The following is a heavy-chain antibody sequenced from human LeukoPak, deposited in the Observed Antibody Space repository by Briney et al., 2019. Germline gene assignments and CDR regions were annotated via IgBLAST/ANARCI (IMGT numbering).Heavy chain of an antibody. CDR1: GFTFSSYW. CDR2: IYSGGST. Sequence: GGSLRLSCVASGFTFSSYWMHWVRQAPGKGLEWVSVIYSGGSTYYADSVKGRFTISRDNSKNTLYLQMNSLRAEDTAVYYCVKWYPPEMWDWGQGTLVTVSS. D-gene: IGHD2-8*01. CDR3: VKWYPPEMWD. V-gene: IGHV3-66*02. J-gene: IGHJ4*02.